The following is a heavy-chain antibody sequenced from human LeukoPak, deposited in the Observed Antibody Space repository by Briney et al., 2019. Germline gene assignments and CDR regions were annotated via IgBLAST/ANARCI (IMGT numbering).Heavy chain of an antibody. CDR1: GITFRSYG. Sequence: QSGGSLRLSCAASGITFRSYGMHWVRQTPGKGLEWVSGISGTDGGTYYADSVKGRFTISRDNSKNTLYLQMNSLRAEDTAVYYCAKGRWLQLRDAYFDYWGQGTLVTVSS. V-gene: IGHV3-23*01. CDR3: AKGRWLQLRDAYFDY. J-gene: IGHJ4*02. CDR2: ISGTDGGT. D-gene: IGHD5-24*01.